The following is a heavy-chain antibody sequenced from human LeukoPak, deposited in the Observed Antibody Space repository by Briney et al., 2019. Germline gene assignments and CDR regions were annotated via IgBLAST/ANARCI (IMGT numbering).Heavy chain of an antibody. Sequence: PSETLSLTCAVSGGSIGCDYWSWIRQHPARGLERFGFISYSGSTNYYPSLKSRVTISVDTSMNLFSLKLNSVIAADTAVYYCARDTVMLWFDPWGQGTLVTVSS. CDR3: ARDTVMLWFDP. CDR2: ISYSGST. V-gene: IGHV4-59*12. D-gene: IGHD3-16*01. J-gene: IGHJ5*02. CDR1: GGSIGCDY.